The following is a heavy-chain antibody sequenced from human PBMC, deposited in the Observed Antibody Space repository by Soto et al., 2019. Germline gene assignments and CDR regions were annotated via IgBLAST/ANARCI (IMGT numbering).Heavy chain of an antibody. CDR2: ISSSSSTI. Sequence: PGGSLRLSCAASGFTFSSYSMNRVRQAPGKGLEWVSYISSSSSTIYYADSVKGRFTISRDNAKNSLYLQMNSLRDEDTAVYYYARDWADYYDTSGYVYYVMDVCGQGSTVTVSS. D-gene: IGHD3-22*01. CDR3: ARDWADYYDTSGYVYYVMDV. CDR1: GFTFSSYS. J-gene: IGHJ6*02. V-gene: IGHV3-48*02.